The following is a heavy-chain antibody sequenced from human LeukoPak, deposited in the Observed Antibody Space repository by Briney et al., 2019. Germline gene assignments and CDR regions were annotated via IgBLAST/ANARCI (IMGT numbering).Heavy chain of an antibody. CDR2: IIPIFGTA. D-gene: IGHD6-19*01. V-gene: IGHV1-69*13. J-gene: IGHJ6*02. CDR1: GGTFSSYA. Sequence: SVKVSCKASGGTFSSYAISWVRQAPGQGLEWMGGIIPIFGTANYAQKFQGRVTITADESTSTAYMELSSLRAEDTAIYYCAKKCGGYSSGCLDVWGQGTTLIVSS. CDR3: AKKCGGYSSGCLDV.